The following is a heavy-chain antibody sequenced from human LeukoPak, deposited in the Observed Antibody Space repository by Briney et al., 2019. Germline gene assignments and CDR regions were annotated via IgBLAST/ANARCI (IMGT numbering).Heavy chain of an antibody. D-gene: IGHD2-21*02. J-gene: IGHJ4*02. CDR1: GGSISSSSYY. V-gene: IGHV4-39*01. CDR3: ARQDVVVTAALDY. Sequence: PSETLSLTCTVSGGSISSSSYYWGWIRQPPGKGLERIGSIYYSGSTYYNSSLKSRVTISVDTSKNQFSLKLNSVTAADTAVYCCARQDVVVTAALDYWGQGTLVTVSS. CDR2: IYYSGST.